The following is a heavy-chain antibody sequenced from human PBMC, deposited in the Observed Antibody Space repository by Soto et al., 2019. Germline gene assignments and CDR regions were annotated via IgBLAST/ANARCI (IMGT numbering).Heavy chain of an antibody. J-gene: IGHJ5*01. V-gene: IGHV6-1*01. CDR3: TRALSGSYDS. CDR1: GDSVSSKAAA. Sequence: PSQTLSLTCAISGDSVSSKAAAWNWIRQSPSRGLEWLGRTYYRSKWSTDYAVSVKSRITINPDTSKNQFSLQLNSVTPEDAAVYYCTRALSGSYDSWGQGTLVTVSS. D-gene: IGHD1-26*01. CDR2: TYYRSKWST.